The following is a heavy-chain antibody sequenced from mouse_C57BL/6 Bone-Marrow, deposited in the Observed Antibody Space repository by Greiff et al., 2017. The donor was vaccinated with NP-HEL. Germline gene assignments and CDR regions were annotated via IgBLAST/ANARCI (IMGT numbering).Heavy chain of an antibody. V-gene: IGHV14-3*01. CDR3: GRSVRYGSSYLFDY. Sequence: VQLQQSVAELVRPGASVKLSCTASGFTFTNSYMHWVKQRPEQGLEWIGSIDPANGSTKYAQKFQGKATITADTSSNTAYLQLSSLTSEDTAIYYCGRSVRYGSSYLFDYWGQGTTRTGSS. D-gene: IGHD1-1*01. CDR1: GFTFTNSY. CDR2: IDPANGST. J-gene: IGHJ2*01.